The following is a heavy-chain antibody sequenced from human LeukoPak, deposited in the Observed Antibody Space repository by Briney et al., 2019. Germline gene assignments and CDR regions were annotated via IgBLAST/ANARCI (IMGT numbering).Heavy chain of an antibody. V-gene: IGHV3-7*05. CDR2: IKEDGSEK. D-gene: IGHD3-10*01. Sequence: PGGSLRLSCAASGFTFSSYWVTWVRQAPGKGPEWVASIKEDGSEKDYVDSVKGRFTISRDNAKNSLYLQMNSLRAEDTVVYYCARGVDGSGSYYPYFDYWGQGTLVTVSS. CDR1: GFTFSSYW. J-gene: IGHJ4*02. CDR3: ARGVDGSGSYYPYFDY.